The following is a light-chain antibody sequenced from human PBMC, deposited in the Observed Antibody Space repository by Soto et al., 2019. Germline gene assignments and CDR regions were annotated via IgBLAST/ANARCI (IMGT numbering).Light chain of an antibody. V-gene: IGKV1D-16*01. CDR1: QGIRNL. CDR2: GTS. J-gene: IGKJ5*01. Sequence: DIQMTQSPSSLSASVGDRFTITCRASQGIRNLLVWYQQKPEEAPKSLIYGTSNLESGVPSRFSGSGSGTDYTLTISSLQPEDFATYYCQQSYRNPRTFGLGTRLEIK. CDR3: QQSYRNPRT.